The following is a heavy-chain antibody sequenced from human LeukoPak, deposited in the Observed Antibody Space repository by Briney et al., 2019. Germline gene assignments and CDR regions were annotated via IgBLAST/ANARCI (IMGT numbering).Heavy chain of an antibody. Sequence: SETLSLTCTVSGGSVSSNIYYWNWIRQPPGKGLEWIGYIHYSGSTNYNPSLKSRVTISVDTSKNQFSLKLTSLTAADTAVYYCARVSVVVTAFDIWGQGTMVTVSS. CDR2: IHYSGST. CDR3: ARVSVVVTAFDI. D-gene: IGHD2-15*01. V-gene: IGHV4-61*01. J-gene: IGHJ3*02. CDR1: GGSVSSNIYY.